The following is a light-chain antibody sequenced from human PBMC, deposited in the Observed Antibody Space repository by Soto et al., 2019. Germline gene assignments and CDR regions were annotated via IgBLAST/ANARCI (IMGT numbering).Light chain of an antibody. CDR3: QQYGTSPT. CDR1: QSVSRNY. V-gene: IGKV3-20*01. J-gene: IGKJ2*01. CDR2: GAS. Sequence: ETVLTQSPGTLSLSPGERATLSCRASQSVSRNYLAWYQQKPGQAPSLLIYGASSRATGIPDRFSGSGSGTDFTLTISRLEPEDFVVYYCQQYGTSPTFGQGTKLETK.